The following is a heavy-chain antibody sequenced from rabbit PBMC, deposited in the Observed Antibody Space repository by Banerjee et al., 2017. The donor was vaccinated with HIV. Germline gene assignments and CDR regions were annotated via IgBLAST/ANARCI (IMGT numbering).Heavy chain of an antibody. V-gene: IGHV1S45*01. J-gene: IGHJ4*01. CDR1: GFSFSSSYW. CDR3: ARDRYGGSSYFAFNL. D-gene: IGHD8-1*01. Sequence: QEQLEESGGDLVKPEGSLTLTCTASGFSFSSSYWICWVRQAPGKGLEWIACIYAGSSGSTYYASWAKGRFTVSKTSSTTVTLQMTSLTAADTATYFCARDRYGGSSYFAFNLWGQGTLVTVS. CDR2: IYAGSSGST.